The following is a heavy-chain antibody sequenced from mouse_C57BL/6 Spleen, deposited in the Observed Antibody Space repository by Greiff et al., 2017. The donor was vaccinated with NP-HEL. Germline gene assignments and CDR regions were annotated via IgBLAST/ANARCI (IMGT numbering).Heavy chain of an antibody. D-gene: IGHD2-5*01. Sequence: VQLQQSGAELVRPGASVTLSCKASGYTFTDYEMHWVKQTPVHGLEWIGAIDPETGGTAYNQKFKGKAILTADKSSSTAYMELRSLTSEDSAVYYCTRSSYYSNQGFAYWGQGTLVTVSA. V-gene: IGHV1-15*01. J-gene: IGHJ3*01. CDR2: IDPETGGT. CDR1: GYTFTDYE. CDR3: TRSSYYSNQGFAY.